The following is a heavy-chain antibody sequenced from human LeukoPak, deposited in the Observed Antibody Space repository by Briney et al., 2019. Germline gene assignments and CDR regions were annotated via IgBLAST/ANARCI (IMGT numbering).Heavy chain of an antibody. CDR2: IYTSGST. CDR1: GGSISSGSYY. CDR3: ARVSGYSGS. Sequence: KPSETLSLTCTVSGGSISSGSYYWSWIRQPAGKGLEWIGRIYTSGSTNYNPSLKSRVTISVDTSKNQFSLKLSSVTAADTAVYYCARVSGYSGSWGQGTLVTVSS. V-gene: IGHV4-61*02. D-gene: IGHD6-13*01. J-gene: IGHJ4*02.